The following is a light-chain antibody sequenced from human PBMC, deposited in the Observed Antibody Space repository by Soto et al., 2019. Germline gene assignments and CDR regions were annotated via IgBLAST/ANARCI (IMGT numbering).Light chain of an antibody. Sequence: LTQPASVSGSPGQSITISCTGTSSDVGGYNYVSWYQQHPGKAPKLMIYDVSNRPSGVSNRFSGSKSGNTASLTISGLQAEDEADYYCSSYTTSNTRQIVFGTGTKVTVL. CDR1: SSDVGGYNY. CDR3: SSYTTSNTRQIV. CDR2: DVS. V-gene: IGLV2-14*03. J-gene: IGLJ1*01.